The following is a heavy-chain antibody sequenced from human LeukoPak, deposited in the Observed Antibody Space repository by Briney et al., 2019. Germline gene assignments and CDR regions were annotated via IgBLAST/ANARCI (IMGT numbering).Heavy chain of an antibody. D-gene: IGHD3-16*01. J-gene: IGHJ3*02. CDR3: ATARLRLGAIDAFDI. CDR1: GYTFTSYD. CDR2: MNPNSGNT. Sequence: ASVKVSCKASGYTFTSYDINWVRQATGQGLEWMGWMNPNSGNTGYAQKFQGRVTMTEDTSTDTAYMELSSLRSEDTAVYYCATARLRLGAIDAFDIWGQGTMVTVSS. V-gene: IGHV1-8*01.